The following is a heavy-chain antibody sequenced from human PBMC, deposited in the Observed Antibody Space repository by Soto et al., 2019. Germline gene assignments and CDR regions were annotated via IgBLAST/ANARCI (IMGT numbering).Heavy chain of an antibody. CDR2: INHSGST. CDR1: GGSFSGYY. D-gene: IGHD2-2*01. J-gene: IGHJ6*03. V-gene: IGHV4-34*01. CDR3: AGEGILVVPTAKSLYMDV. Sequence: SETLSLTCAVYGGSFSGYYWSWIRQPPGKGLEWIGEINHSGSTNYNPSLKSRVTISIDTSKNQFSLKLSSVTAADTAVYYCAGEGILVVPTAKSLYMDVWGKGTTVTVSS.